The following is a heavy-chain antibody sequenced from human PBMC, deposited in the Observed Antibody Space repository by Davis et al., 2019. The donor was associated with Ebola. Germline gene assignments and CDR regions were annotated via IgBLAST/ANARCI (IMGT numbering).Heavy chain of an antibody. Sequence: GESLKISCKGSGYSFTTYWIGWVRQMPGKGLEWMGIISPGDSDTRYSPSFEGQVTISVDQSISTAYLQWSSLKASDTAVYYCARGSSGSYSWGRGTLVTVSA. V-gene: IGHV5-51*01. CDR2: ISPGDSDT. D-gene: IGHD6-19*01. CDR1: GYSFTTYW. J-gene: IGHJ5*02. CDR3: ARGSSGSYS.